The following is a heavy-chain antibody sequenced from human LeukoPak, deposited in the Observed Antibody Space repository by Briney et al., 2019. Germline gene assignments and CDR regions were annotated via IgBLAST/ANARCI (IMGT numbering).Heavy chain of an antibody. CDR1: GFTFSSYW. D-gene: IGHD3-22*01. CDR3: ARDSSDYYDSRFDY. J-gene: IGHJ4*02. Sequence: GGSLRLSCAASGFTFSSYWMHWVRQAPGKGLEWVAVISYDGSNKYYADSVKGRFTISRDNSKNTLYLQMNSLRAEDTAVYYCARDSSDYYDSRFDYWGRGTLVTVSS. CDR2: ISYDGSNK. V-gene: IGHV3-30-3*01.